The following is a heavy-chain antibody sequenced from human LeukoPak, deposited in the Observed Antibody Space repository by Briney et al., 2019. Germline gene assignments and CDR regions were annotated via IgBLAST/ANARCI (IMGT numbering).Heavy chain of an antibody. V-gene: IGHV3-30-3*01. D-gene: IGHD1-1*01. CDR1: GFTFSSYA. CDR3: AGTIYLKGGPFDY. CDR2: ISYDGSNK. Sequence: PGGSLRLSCAASGFTFSSYAMHWVRQAPGKGLEWVAVISYDGSNKYYADSVKGRFTISRDNSKNTLYLQMNSLRAEDTAVYYCAGTIYLKGGPFDYWGQGTLVTVSS. J-gene: IGHJ4*02.